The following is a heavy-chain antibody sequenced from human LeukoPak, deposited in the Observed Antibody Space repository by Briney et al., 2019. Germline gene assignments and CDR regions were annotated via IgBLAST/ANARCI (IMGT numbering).Heavy chain of an antibody. V-gene: IGHV4-61*01. CDR2: IYFTGST. CDR3: ARHERDVSSDHAFDI. J-gene: IGHJ3*02. D-gene: IGHD5-24*01. CDR1: GGSFSSGSSY. Sequence: PSETLSLTCPVSGGSFSSGSSYWSWIRQPPGKGLEWIGYIYFTGSTNYNPSLKSRVTILVDTSKNQFSLKLRSVTAADTAVYYCARHERDVSSDHAFDIWGQGTMVTVSS.